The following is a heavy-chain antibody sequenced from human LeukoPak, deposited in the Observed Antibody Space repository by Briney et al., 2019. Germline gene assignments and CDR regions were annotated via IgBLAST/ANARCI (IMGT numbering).Heavy chain of an antibody. V-gene: IGHV3-48*01. Sequence: GGSQRLSCAASGFTFSSYSMNWVRQAPGKGLEWVSYISSSSSTIYYADSVKGRFTISRDNAKNSLYLQMNSLRAEDTAVYYCARDSITIFGVVTNWGQGTLVTVSS. CDR2: ISSSSSTI. J-gene: IGHJ4*02. CDR1: GFTFSSYS. D-gene: IGHD3-3*01. CDR3: ARDSITIFGVVTN.